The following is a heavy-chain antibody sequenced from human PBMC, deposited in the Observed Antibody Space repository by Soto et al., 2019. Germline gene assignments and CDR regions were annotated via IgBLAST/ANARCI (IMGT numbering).Heavy chain of an antibody. CDR1: GYIFVNYG. D-gene: IGHD3-16*01. Sequence: QVKLVQSGDEVEKPGASVKVSCKASGYIFVNYGIAWVRQAPGQGLEWMGWISPYTGNTHSATKFQGRLTMTTETSTSTAYMDLGSLTSDDTAVYYCVMVDNYVTPTPQDVWGQGTKVTVSS. CDR3: VMVDNYVTPTPQDV. J-gene: IGHJ6*02. V-gene: IGHV1-18*01. CDR2: ISPYTGNT.